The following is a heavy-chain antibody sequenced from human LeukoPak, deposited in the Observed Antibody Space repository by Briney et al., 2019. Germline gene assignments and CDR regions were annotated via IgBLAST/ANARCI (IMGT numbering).Heavy chain of an antibody. J-gene: IGHJ4*02. V-gene: IGHV3-23*01. Sequence: GXSLRLSCAASGFTFSSYAMSWVRQAPGMGLEWVAAISGSGGSTYYADSVKGRFTTSRDNSKNTLYLQMNSLRAEDTAVYYCAKETYYYDSSGYLFDYWGQGTLVTVSS. CDR2: ISGSGGST. D-gene: IGHD3-22*01. CDR1: GFTFSSYA. CDR3: AKETYYYDSSGYLFDY.